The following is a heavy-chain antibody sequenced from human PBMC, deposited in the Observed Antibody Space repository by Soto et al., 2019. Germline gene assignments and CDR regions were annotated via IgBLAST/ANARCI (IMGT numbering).Heavy chain of an antibody. CDR2: VNSDGSST. CDR1: GFTFSRYW. V-gene: IGHV3-74*01. CDR3: ARKPEQGNAFDI. Sequence: GGSLRLSCAASGFTFSRYWMHWVRQAPGKGLVWVSRVNSDGSSTNYADSVKGRFTISRDNAKNTLYLQMNSLRGEDTAVYYCARKPEQGNAFDIWGQGTMVTVSS. J-gene: IGHJ3*02.